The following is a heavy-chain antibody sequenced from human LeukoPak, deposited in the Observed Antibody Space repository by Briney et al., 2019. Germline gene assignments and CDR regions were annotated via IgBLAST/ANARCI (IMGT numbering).Heavy chain of an antibody. CDR2: ISGDGGTT. V-gene: IGHV3-43*02. D-gene: IGHD2-2*01. CDR1: GFTFDDYA. CDR3: ARDIYCSGSNCYVPFDY. J-gene: IGHJ4*02. Sequence: GGSLRLSCAASGFTFDDYAMHWVRQAPGKGLEWVSLISGDGGTTYSADSVKGRFTVSRDNSKNSLYLQMNSLRTEDTALYYCARDIYCSGSNCYVPFDYWGQGTLVTVSS.